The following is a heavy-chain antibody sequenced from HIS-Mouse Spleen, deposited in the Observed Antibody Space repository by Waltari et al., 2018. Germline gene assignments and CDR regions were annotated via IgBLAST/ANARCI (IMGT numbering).Heavy chain of an antibody. CDR2: IYYSVST. CDR3: AREIPYSSSWYDWYFDL. V-gene: IGHV4-39*07. CDR1: GGSISSSSYY. Sequence: QLQLQESGPGLVKPSETLSLTCTVSGGSISSSSYYCGWIRQPPGKGLEWIGSIYYSVSTYYNPSLKSRVTISVDTSKNQFSLKLSSVTAADTAVYYCAREIPYSSSWYDWYFDLWGRGTLVTVSS. J-gene: IGHJ2*01. D-gene: IGHD6-13*01.